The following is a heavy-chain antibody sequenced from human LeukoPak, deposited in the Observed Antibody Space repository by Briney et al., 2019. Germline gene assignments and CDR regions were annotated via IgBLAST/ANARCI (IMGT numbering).Heavy chain of an antibody. Sequence: GGSLRLSCAASGFTFSSYEMNWVRQAPGKGLEWVSYISSSGETIYYADSVKGRFTISRDNAKNSLYPQMRSLRAEDTAVYYCARDPPTVLADFDYWGQGTLVTVSS. CDR2: ISSSGETI. D-gene: IGHD2-8*02. J-gene: IGHJ4*02. CDR3: ARDPPTVLADFDY. CDR1: GFTFSSYE. V-gene: IGHV3-48*03.